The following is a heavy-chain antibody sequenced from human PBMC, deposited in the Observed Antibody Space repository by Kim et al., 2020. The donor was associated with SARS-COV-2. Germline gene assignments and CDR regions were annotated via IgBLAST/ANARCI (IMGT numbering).Heavy chain of an antibody. CDR3: ARCVGTYDAFDI. Sequence: SETLSLTCTVSGGSISSGGYYWSWIRQHPGKGLEWIGYIYYSGSTYYNPSLKSRVTISVDTSKNKFSLKLSSVTAADTAVYYCARCVGTYDAFDIWGQGTMVTVSS. CDR1: GGSISSGGYY. V-gene: IGHV4-31*03. D-gene: IGHD2-15*01. CDR2: IYYSGST. J-gene: IGHJ3*02.